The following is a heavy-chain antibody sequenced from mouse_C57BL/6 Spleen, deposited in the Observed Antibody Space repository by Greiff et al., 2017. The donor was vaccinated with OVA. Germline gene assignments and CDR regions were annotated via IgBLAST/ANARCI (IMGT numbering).Heavy chain of an antibody. CDR3: ARNGYYYGSSYNWNFDV. CDR2: INPNNGGT. D-gene: IGHD1-1*01. Sequence: EVQLQQSGPELVKPGASVKISCKASGYTFTDYYMNWVKQSHGKSLEWIGDINPNNGGTSYNQKFKGKATLTVDKSSSTAYMELRSLTSEDSAVYYCARNGYYYGSSYNWNFDVWGTGTTVTVSS. V-gene: IGHV1-26*01. J-gene: IGHJ1*03. CDR1: GYTFTDYY.